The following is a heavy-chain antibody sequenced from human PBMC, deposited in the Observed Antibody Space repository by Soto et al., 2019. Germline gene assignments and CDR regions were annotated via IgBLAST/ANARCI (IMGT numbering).Heavy chain of an antibody. CDR3: ATSYGSGSRAFAY. J-gene: IGHJ4*02. V-gene: IGHV1-69*04. Sequence: QVQLVQSGAEVKRPGSSVKVSCKASGDTFSFYSINWVRQAPGLGLEWMGRVNPILSMSNYAQRFQGRVTMTADKSTSTAYRELRGLRSEDTAMYSCATSYGSGSRAFAYWGQGALVTVSS. CDR1: GDTFSFYS. CDR2: VNPILSMS. D-gene: IGHD3-10*01.